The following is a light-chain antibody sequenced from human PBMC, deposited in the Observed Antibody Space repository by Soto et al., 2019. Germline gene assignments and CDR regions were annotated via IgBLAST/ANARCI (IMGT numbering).Light chain of an antibody. V-gene: IGLV2-14*01. J-gene: IGLJ1*01. CDR2: EVT. Sequence: QSVLTQPASVSGSPGQSITISCTGSSSDVGAYNFVSWYQHHPGKAPKLILYEVTTRPSGVSSRFSGSNSGNTASLTISGLXADDEANYYCSSYTSSNTPYVFGTGTKVTVL. CDR3: SSYTSSNTPYV. CDR1: SSDVGAYNF.